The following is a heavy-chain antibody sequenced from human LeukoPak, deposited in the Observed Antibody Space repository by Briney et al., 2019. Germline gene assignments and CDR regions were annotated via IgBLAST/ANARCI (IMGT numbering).Heavy chain of an antibody. CDR2: ISYSGSA. CDR3: ARMKYYFDH. Sequence: SETLSLTCTVSGGSVSSGLNKWSWIRQPPGKELEWIGDISYSGSASYNPSLRSRVTISLDTSTNQFSLTLGSVTAADTAVYYCARMKYYFDHWGQGTLVTVSS. CDR1: GGSVSSGLNK. V-gene: IGHV4-61*01. J-gene: IGHJ4*02.